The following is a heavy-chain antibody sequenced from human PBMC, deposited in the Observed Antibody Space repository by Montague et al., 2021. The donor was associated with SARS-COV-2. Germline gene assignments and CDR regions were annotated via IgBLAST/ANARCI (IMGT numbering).Heavy chain of an antibody. CDR2: VHYTGTT. CDR3: ARNRGNAGSFDN. D-gene: IGHD1-1*01. Sequence: SETLSLTCTVSGGSITVSRYDWGWIRQPPGKGLECIGSVHYTGTTSYNASLKSRLTISVDTSENQFSLKMTSVTASDTAVYYCARNRGNAGSFDNWGQGTMVTVSS. J-gene: IGHJ3*02. CDR1: GGSITVSRYD. V-gene: IGHV4-39*01.